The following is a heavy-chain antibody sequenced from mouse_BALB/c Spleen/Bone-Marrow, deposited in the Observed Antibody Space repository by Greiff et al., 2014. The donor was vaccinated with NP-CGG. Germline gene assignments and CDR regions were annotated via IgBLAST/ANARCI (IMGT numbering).Heavy chain of an antibody. D-gene: IGHD1-2*01. J-gene: IGHJ2*01. CDR1: GYTFSSYW. V-gene: IGHV1-7*01. CDR3: ARSPHYYDLDY. Sequence: QVQLKQSGAELAKPGASVKMSCKASGYTFSSYWMHWVKQRPGQGLEWIGYINPSTGYTEYNQKFKDKATLTADKSSSTAYMQLSSLESEDSAVYYCARSPHYYDLDYWGQGTTLTVSS. CDR2: INPSTGYT.